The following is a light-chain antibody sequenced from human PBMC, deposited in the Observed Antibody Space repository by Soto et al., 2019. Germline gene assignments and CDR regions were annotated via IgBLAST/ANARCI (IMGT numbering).Light chain of an antibody. CDR3: RQRRSWPRT. CDR1: QSISIY. V-gene: IGKV3-11*01. CDR2: DVA. Sequence: EVVLTQSPATLSLSPGERATLSCRASQSISIYLAWYQQKPGQAPRLLIYDVANRATGIPARFSGSGSGTDFTLTISSLEPEDFAVYYCRQRRSWPRTFGQGTKLEIK. J-gene: IGKJ2*01.